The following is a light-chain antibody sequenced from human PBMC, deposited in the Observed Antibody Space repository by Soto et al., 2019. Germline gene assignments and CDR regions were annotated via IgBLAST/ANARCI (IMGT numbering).Light chain of an antibody. V-gene: IGKV3-20*01. CDR3: QQYGRSPPIT. Sequence: IVLTQSPGTLSLSPGERATLSCRAIQTISSNYLAWYQQKPGQTPRLLIYGVSSRATSIPDRFSGSGSGTHFTLTISRLEPEDFAVYYCQQYGRSPPITFGQGTRLEIK. CDR1: QTISSNY. CDR2: GVS. J-gene: IGKJ5*01.